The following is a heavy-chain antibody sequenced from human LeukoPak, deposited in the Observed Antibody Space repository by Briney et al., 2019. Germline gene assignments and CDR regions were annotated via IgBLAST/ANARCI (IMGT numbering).Heavy chain of an antibody. D-gene: IGHD3-10*01. J-gene: IGHJ4*02. Sequence: NPSETLSLTCTVSGGSISSGGYYWTWIRQPPGKGLEWIGHVYFSGTSSYNPSLKSRVTISADTSKNQFSLKLISVTAADTAVYFCARRRMIRGVIIFDYRGPGALVTVSS. V-gene: IGHV4-61*08. CDR3: ARRRMIRGVIIFDY. CDR1: GGSISSGGYY. CDR2: VYFSGTS.